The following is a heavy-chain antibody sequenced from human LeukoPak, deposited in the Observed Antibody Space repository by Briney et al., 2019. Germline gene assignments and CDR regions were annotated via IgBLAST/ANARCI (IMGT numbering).Heavy chain of an antibody. Sequence: GGSLRLSCAASGFTFNNFAMYWVRQAPGKGLEWVSFISYDGGMQYYADSVKGRFTISRDNSKNTLYLQMNSLTTEDTALYYCARESGSYYAPRLDHWGQGTLVTVSS. J-gene: IGHJ4*02. CDR3: ARESGSYYAPRLDH. CDR1: GFTFNNFA. CDR2: ISYDGGMQ. V-gene: IGHV3-30-3*01. D-gene: IGHD1-26*01.